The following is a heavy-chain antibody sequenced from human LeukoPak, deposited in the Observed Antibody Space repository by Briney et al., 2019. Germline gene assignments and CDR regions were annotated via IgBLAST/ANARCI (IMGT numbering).Heavy chain of an antibody. CDR2: ISSSGSTI. J-gene: IGHJ4*02. D-gene: IGHD5-12*01. Sequence: GGSLRLSCAASGFTFSSYEMSWVRQAPGKGLEWVSYISSSGSTIYYADSVKGRSTISRDNAKNSLYMQMNSLRAEDTAVYYCARGYTYFDYWGQGTLVTVSS. CDR3: ARGYTYFDY. CDR1: GFTFSSYE. V-gene: IGHV3-48*03.